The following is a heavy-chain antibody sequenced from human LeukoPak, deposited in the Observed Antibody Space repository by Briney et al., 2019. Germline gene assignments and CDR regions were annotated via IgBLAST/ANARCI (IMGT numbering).Heavy chain of an antibody. J-gene: IGHJ4*02. V-gene: IGHV1-8*03. D-gene: IGHD3-3*01. CDR2: MNPNSGNT. CDR1: GYTFTSYD. Sequence: ASVKVSCKASGYTFTSYDVYWVRQATGQGLEWMGWMNPNSGNTGYAQKFQGRVTITRNTSISTAYMELSSLRSEDTAVYYCARSPPSFTIFGVVTAFAFDYWGQGTLVTVSS. CDR3: ARSPPSFTIFGVVTAFAFDY.